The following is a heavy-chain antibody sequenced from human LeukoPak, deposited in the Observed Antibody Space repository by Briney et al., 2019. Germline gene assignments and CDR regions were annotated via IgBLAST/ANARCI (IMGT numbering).Heavy chain of an antibody. J-gene: IGHJ6*02. CDR1: GGSFSGYY. D-gene: IGHD3-10*01. CDR2: INHSGST. CDR3: ARGKVLLWFGDRNYYYGMDV. V-gene: IGHV4-34*01. Sequence: SETLSLTCAVYGGSFSGYYWSWIRQPPGKGLEWIGEINHSGSTYYNPSLKSRVTISVDTSKNQFSLKLSSVTAADTAVYYCARGKVLLWFGDRNYYYGMDVWGQGTTVTVSS.